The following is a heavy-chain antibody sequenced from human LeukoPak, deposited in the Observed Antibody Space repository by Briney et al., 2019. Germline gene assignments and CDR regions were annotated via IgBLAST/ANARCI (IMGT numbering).Heavy chain of an antibody. CDR2: IYYSGST. D-gene: IGHD2-2*01. CDR1: GGSISSSSYY. J-gene: IGHJ4*02. CDR3: ARAEYQLPRLDY. Sequence: SETLSLTCTVSGGSISSSSYYWGWIRQPPGKGLEWIGSIYYSGSTYYNPSLKSRVTISVDTSKNQFSLKLSSVTAADTAVYYCARAEYQLPRLDYWGQGTLVTVSS. V-gene: IGHV4-39*01.